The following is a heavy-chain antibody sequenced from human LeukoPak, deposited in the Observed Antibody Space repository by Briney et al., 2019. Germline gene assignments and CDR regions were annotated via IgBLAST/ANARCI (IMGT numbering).Heavy chain of an antibody. V-gene: IGHV1-18*04. CDR2: ISAYNGNT. D-gene: IGHD2-2*01. CDR3: ARITVPAAMERDFDY. CDR1: GYTFTGYY. J-gene: IGHJ4*02. Sequence: ASVKVSCKASGYTFTGYYMHWVRQAPGQGLEWMGWISAYNGNTNYTQKPQGRVTMTTDTSTSTAYMELRSLRSDDTAVYYCARITVPAAMERDFDYWGQGTLVTVSS.